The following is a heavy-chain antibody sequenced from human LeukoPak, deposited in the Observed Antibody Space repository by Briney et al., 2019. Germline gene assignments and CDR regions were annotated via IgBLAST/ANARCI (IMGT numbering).Heavy chain of an antibody. CDR2: IYYSGST. CDR1: GGSISSGGYY. V-gene: IGHV4-31*03. J-gene: IGHJ4*02. D-gene: IGHD4-17*01. Sequence: SQTLSLTCTVSGGSISSGGYYWSWIRQHPAKGLEWIGYIYYSGSTYYNPSLKSRVTISVDTSKNQFSLNLSSVTAADTAVYYCARGGYGDPGDYWGQGTLVTVSS. CDR3: ARGGYGDPGDY.